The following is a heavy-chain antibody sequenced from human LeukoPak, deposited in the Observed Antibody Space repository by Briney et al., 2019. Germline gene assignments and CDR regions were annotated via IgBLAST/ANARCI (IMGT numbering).Heavy chain of an antibody. CDR3: ASHGGGGGLMRDYYYYYGMDV. Sequence: SETLSLTCTVSGGSISSSSYYWGWIRQPPGKGLEWIGGIYYSGSTYYNPSLKSRVTISVDTSKNQFSLKLSSVTAADTAVYYCASHGGGGGLMRDYYYYYGMDVWGQGTTVTVSS. CDR1: GGSISSSSYY. J-gene: IGHJ6*02. V-gene: IGHV4-39*07. CDR2: IYYSGST. D-gene: IGHD2-8*01.